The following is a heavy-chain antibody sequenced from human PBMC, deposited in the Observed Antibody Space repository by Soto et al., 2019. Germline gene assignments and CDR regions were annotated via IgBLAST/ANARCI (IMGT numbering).Heavy chain of an antibody. D-gene: IGHD2-2*02. V-gene: IGHV3-30*04. Sequence: QVQLVESGGGVVQPGRSLRLSCAASGFTFSNYAMQWVRQAPGKGLDWVAVISYDGRNKYYTDSVKGRFTISRDNSKNMLYLQMNSLRAEDTAVYYCAKDQRDEIVIVPAAIDYWGQGTLVTVSS. CDR3: AKDQRDEIVIVPAAIDY. CDR1: GFTFSNYA. CDR2: ISYDGRNK. J-gene: IGHJ4*02.